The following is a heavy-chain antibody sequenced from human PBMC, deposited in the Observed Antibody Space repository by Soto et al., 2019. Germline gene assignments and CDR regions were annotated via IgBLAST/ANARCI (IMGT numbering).Heavy chain of an antibody. D-gene: IGHD3-16*01. CDR2: ISGGGDRT. CDR1: GFTFINYA. CDR3: ARKVLGSTSRPDWWYFDL. J-gene: IGHJ2*01. Sequence: EVQLLESGGGLVQPGGSPRLSCVGSGFTFINYAMNWVRQAPGKGLEWVSGISGGGDRTFDADSVKGRFTISRDNSKNTVNLQMNSLRADATAVYYCARKVLGSTSRPDWWYFDLWGRGTLVNVSS. V-gene: IGHV3-23*01.